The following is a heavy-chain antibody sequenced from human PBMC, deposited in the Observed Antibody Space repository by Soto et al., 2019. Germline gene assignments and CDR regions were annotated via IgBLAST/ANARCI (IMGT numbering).Heavy chain of an antibody. Sequence: LRLSCAASGFTFSSYSMNWVRQAPGKGLEWVSYISSSSSTIYYADSVKGRFTISRDNAKNSLYLQMNSLRDEDTAVYYCARLLSGYHNWFDPWGQGTLVTVSS. CDR1: GFTFSSYS. CDR2: ISSSSSTI. CDR3: ARLLSGYHNWFDP. V-gene: IGHV3-48*02. J-gene: IGHJ5*02. D-gene: IGHD6-13*01.